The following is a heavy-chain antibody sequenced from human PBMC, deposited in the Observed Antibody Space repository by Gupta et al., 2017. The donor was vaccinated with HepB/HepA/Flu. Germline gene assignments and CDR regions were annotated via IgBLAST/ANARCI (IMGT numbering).Heavy chain of an antibody. CDR1: GGSIRSNY. CDR2: MFHSGST. V-gene: IGHV4-59*01. D-gene: IGHD1-20*01. Sequence: QVQLQESGPGLVKPSETLSLTCTVSGGSIRSNYWSWVRQPPGKGLEWIGYMFHSGSTNYNPSLESRVTMSLDSSMNQLSLILTSVTAADTAMYYGAGTPNNYFFDYWGQGTLVTVSS. J-gene: IGHJ4*02. CDR3: AGTPNNYFFDY.